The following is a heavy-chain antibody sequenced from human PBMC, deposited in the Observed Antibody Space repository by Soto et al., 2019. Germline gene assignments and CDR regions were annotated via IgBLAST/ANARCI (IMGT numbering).Heavy chain of an antibody. CDR2: IYYSGST. CDR1: GGSISSSSYY. D-gene: IGHD4-17*01. J-gene: IGHJ5*02. Sequence: SETLSLTCTVSGGSISSSSYYWGWIRQPPGKGLEWIGSIYYSGSTYYNPSLKSRVTISVDTSKNQFSLKLSSVTAADTAVYYCASGEATVSFWFEPWGKGTLVNVCS. V-gene: IGHV4-39*01. CDR3: ASGEATVSFWFEP.